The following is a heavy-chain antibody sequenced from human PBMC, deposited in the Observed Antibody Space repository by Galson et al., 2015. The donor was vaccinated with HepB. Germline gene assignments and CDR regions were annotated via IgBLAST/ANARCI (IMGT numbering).Heavy chain of an antibody. CDR2: VSATGGST. Sequence: LRLSCAASGFTFSSYAMSWVRQAPGKGLEWVSTVSATGGSTYYADSVKGRFTISRDNSKNTLYLQMSSLRAEDTAVYYCAKAQRSRIATMVRGIIRPFDAFDIWGHGTMVTVSS. V-gene: IGHV3-23*01. CDR1: GFTFSSYA. CDR3: AKAQRSRIATMVRGIIRPFDAFDI. J-gene: IGHJ3*02. D-gene: IGHD3-10*01.